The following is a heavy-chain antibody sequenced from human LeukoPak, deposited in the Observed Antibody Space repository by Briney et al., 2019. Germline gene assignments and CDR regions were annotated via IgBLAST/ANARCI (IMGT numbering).Heavy chain of an antibody. D-gene: IGHD6-19*01. CDR2: ISPSGGST. CDR3: AREVAVAENDY. Sequence: GASVKVSCKAFGYTFTSNYMHWVRQAPGQGPEWMGVISPSGGSTTYAQKFQGRVTLTRDMSTSTDYLELSSLRSEDTAVYYCAREVAVAENDYWGQGTLVTVSS. V-gene: IGHV1-46*01. J-gene: IGHJ4*02. CDR1: GYTFTSNY.